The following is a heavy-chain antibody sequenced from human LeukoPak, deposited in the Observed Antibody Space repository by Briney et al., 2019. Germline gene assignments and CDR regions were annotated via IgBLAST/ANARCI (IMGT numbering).Heavy chain of an antibody. J-gene: IGHJ6*02. V-gene: IGHV1-18*01. CDR1: GYTFTIYG. CDR2: ISAYNGNT. Sequence: ASVKVSCKASGYTFTIYGISWVRQAPGQGLEWMGWISAYNGNTNYAQKLQGRVTMTTDTSTSTAYMELRSLRSDDTAVYYCARVGLPRVRGVIITGHYYYGMDVWGQGTTVTVSS. D-gene: IGHD3-10*01. CDR3: ARVGLPRVRGVIITGHYYYGMDV.